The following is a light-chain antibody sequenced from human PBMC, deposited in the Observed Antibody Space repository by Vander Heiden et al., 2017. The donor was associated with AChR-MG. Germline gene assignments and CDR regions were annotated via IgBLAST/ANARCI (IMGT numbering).Light chain of an antibody. CDR1: SRYIGRYNY. CDR2: DVS. CDR3: SSFTTISTYV. J-gene: IGLJ1*01. V-gene: IGLV2-14*03. Sequence: QSALTQPASVSGSPGQSITISCTGTSRYIGRYNYVSWYQQHPGKIPKLMIYDVSNRPSGISNRFAGSKSGNTASLTISGLQAEDEATYYCSSFTTISTYVFGTGTEVTVL.